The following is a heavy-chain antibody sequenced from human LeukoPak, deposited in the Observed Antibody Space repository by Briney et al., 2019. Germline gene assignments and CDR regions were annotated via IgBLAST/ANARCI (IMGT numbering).Heavy chain of an antibody. V-gene: IGHV4-61*05. J-gene: IGHJ6*02. Sequence: KPSETLSLTCTVSGGSISSSSYYWGWIRQPPGKGLEWIGYIYYSGSTNYNPSLKSRVTISVDTSKNQFSLKLSSVTAADTAVYYCARGNPYSSSWYLNYYYYGMDVWGQGTTVTVSS. D-gene: IGHD6-13*01. CDR3: ARGNPYSSSWYLNYYYYGMDV. CDR1: GGSISSSSYY. CDR2: IYYSGST.